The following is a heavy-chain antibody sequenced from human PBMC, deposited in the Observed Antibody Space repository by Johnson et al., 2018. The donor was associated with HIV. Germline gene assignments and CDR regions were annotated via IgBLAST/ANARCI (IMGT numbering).Heavy chain of an antibody. CDR1: GITVGTNY. CDR2: IFSVGVV. J-gene: IGHJ3*02. V-gene: IGHV3-66*01. CDR3: ANLPVGATGTDAFDI. D-gene: IGHD1-26*01. Sequence: MQLVESGGGLVQPGGSLRLSCAASGITVGTNYLRWVRQAPGTGLEWVSVIFSVGVVYYADSVKGRFPISRDNSKNMVYLQMNSLRAEDTAVYYCANLPVGATGTDAFDIWGQGTMVTVSS.